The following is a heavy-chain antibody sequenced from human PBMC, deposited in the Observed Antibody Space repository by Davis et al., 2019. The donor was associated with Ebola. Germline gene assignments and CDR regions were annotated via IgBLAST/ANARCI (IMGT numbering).Heavy chain of an antibody. V-gene: IGHV3-15*01. J-gene: IGHJ6*02. Sequence: LSLTCAASGFTFSSYAMSWVRQAPGKGLEWVGRIKSKTDGGTTDYAAPVKGRFTISRDDSKNTLYLQMNSLKTEDTAVYYCTTERGSGWYYYYYGMDVWGQGTTVTVSS. D-gene: IGHD6-19*01. CDR3: TTERGSGWYYYYYGMDV. CDR1: GFTFSSYA. CDR2: IKSKTDGGTT.